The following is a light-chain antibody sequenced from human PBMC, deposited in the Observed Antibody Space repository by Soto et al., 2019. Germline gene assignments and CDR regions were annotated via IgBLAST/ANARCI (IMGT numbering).Light chain of an antibody. CDR3: QQYDSSPIT. Sequence: EMVLTQSPGTLSLSPGGRATLSCRASQSVSRNYVAWYQQKTGQAPRLLIYGASSRASGIPDRFSGSGSGADFTLTISRLEPEDFAVYYCQQYDSSPITFGQGTRLEI. CDR1: QSVSRNY. V-gene: IGKV3-20*01. J-gene: IGKJ5*01. CDR2: GAS.